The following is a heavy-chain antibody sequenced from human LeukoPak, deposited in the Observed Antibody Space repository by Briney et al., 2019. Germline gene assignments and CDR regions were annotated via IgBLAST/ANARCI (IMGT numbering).Heavy chain of an antibody. V-gene: IGHV1-2*02. CDR1: GYTFTVYY. D-gene: IGHD3-22*01. CDR2: IKPNSCGT. CDR3: AREPGGYQSLIPYHFDY. J-gene: IGHJ4*02. Sequence: SVKVSFKASGYTFTVYYLHWVRPAPGQGLEWMGWIKPNSCGTNYSHKFQGRVTMTRDTSISTAYMELTRLRSDYTAVYYCAREPGGYQSLIPYHFDYWGQGTLVTVSS.